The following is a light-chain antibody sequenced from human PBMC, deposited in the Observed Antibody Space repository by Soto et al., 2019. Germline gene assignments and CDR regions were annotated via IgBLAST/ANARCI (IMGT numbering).Light chain of an antibody. Sequence: QSVLTQPPSVSGSLGQSVTISCTGTSSDVGSYNRVSWYQQPPGTAPKLMIYEVSNRPSGVPDRFSGSKSGNTASLTISGLQAEDEADYYCSSYTSTTTLFGGGTKVTVL. V-gene: IGLV2-18*02. J-gene: IGLJ2*01. CDR3: SSYTSTTTL. CDR1: SSDVGSYNR. CDR2: EVS.